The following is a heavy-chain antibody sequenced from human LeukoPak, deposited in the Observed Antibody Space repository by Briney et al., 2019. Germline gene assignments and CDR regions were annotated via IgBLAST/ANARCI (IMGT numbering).Heavy chain of an antibody. CDR1: GGTFSSYA. Sequence: SVKVSCKASGGTFSSYAISWVRQAPGQGLEWMGRIIPILGIANYAQKFQGRVTITADKSTSTAYMELSSLRSEDTAVYYCARDQSRNNCSGGSCYSMTFDYWGQGTLVTISS. V-gene: IGHV1-69*04. CDR2: IIPILGIA. J-gene: IGHJ4*02. CDR3: ARDQSRNNCSGGSCYSMTFDY. D-gene: IGHD2-15*01.